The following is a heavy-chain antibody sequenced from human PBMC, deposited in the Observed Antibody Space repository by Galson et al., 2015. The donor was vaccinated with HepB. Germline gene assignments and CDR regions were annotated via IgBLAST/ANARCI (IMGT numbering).Heavy chain of an antibody. CDR3: ARDEFALPHAEDWFDP. CDR1: GFTFSSYS. CDR2: ISSSSSYI. Sequence: SLRLSCAASGFTFSSYSMNWVRQAPGKGLEWVSSISSSSSYIYYADPVKGRFTISRDNAKNSLYLQMNSLRAEDTAVYYCARDEFALPHAEDWFDPWGQGTLVTVSS. V-gene: IGHV3-21*01. D-gene: IGHD3-10*01. J-gene: IGHJ5*02.